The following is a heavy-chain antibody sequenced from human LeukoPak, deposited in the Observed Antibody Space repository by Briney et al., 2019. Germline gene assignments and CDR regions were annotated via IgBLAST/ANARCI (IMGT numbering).Heavy chain of an antibody. CDR1: GGTFSSYA. CDR3: ASLRDGCNTLDY. J-gene: IGHJ4*02. D-gene: IGHD5-24*01. CDR2: IIPIFGTA. V-gene: IGHV1-69*05. Sequence: ASVKVSCKASGGTFSSYAISWVRQAPGQGLEWMGGIIPIFGTANYAQKFQGRVTITTDESTSTAYMELSSLRSEDTAVYYCASLRDGCNTLDYWGQGTLVTVSS.